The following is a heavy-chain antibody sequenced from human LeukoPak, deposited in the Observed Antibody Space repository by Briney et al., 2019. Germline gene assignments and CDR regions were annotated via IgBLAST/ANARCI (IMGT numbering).Heavy chain of an antibody. Sequence: KPGGSLRLSCAASGFTFTKYWMTWVRQAPGKGLEWVGRIRSKTDGGTTDYAAPVKGRFTISRDDSKNTLYPQMNSLQTEDTAVYYCTTGLKVTDDDFWGQGTLVTVSS. CDR2: IRSKTDGGTT. CDR3: TTGLKVTDDDF. CDR1: GFTFTKYW. D-gene: IGHD2-21*02. J-gene: IGHJ4*02. V-gene: IGHV3-15*01.